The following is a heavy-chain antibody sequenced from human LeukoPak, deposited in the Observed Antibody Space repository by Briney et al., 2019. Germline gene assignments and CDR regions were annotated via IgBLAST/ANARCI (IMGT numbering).Heavy chain of an antibody. J-gene: IGHJ6*02. CDR1: GFAFSHCG. Sequence: GGALRLSCAASGFAFSHCGMHWVRPAPGKGPERVALLWYVGSNTYYAESVKGRVTISRDNSKNTLYLQMNSLRAEDTAVYYCGRGYYGDYGYGMDVWGQGTTVTVSS. D-gene: IGHD4-17*01. V-gene: IGHV3-33*01. CDR2: LWYVGSNT. CDR3: GRGYYGDYGYGMDV.